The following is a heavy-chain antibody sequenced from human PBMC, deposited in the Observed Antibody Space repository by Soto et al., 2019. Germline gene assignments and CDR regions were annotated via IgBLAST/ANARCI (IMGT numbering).Heavy chain of an antibody. V-gene: IGHV3-23*01. CDR2: ISGSGGGT. D-gene: IGHD3-10*01. Sequence: EVQLLESGGGLIQRGGSLRLSCAASGFTFNNYAMNWVRQAPGKGLEWVAGISGSGGGTYYADSVRGRLTISRDNSHNTLHLQMNSLRVEDTAVFYCARVGDSGNYYRHYYYYGLDVWGHGTTVTVAS. CDR3: ARVGDSGNYYRHYYYYGLDV. CDR1: GFTFNNYA. J-gene: IGHJ6*02.